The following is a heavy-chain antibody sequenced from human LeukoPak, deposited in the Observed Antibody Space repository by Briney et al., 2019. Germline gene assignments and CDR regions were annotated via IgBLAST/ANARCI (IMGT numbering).Heavy chain of an antibody. J-gene: IGHJ4*02. CDR2: IYTSGST. Sequence: SQTLSLTCTVSGGSISSGSYYWSWIRQPAGKGLEWIGRIYTSGSTNYNPSLKSRVTISVDTSKNQFSLKRSSVTAADTAVYYCARARGGGSYRGYYFDYWGQGTLVTVSS. V-gene: IGHV4-61*02. D-gene: IGHD1-26*01. CDR1: GGSISSGSYY. CDR3: ARARGGGSYRGYYFDY.